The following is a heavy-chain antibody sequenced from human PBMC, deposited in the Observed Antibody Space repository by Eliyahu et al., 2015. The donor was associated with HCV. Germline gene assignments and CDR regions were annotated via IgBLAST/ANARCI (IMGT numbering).Heavy chain of an antibody. CDR2: IYYSGST. D-gene: IGHD3-3*01. Sequence: QLQLQESGPGLVKPSETLSLTCTVSGGSISXISYYWGWIRQPPGKGLEWIGSIYYSGSTYYNPSLKSRVTISVDTSKNQFSLKLSSVTAADTAVYYCACRFLEWPQSLRGDAFDIWGQGTMVTVSS. V-gene: IGHV4-39*01. CDR3: ACRFLEWPQSLRGDAFDI. J-gene: IGHJ3*02. CDR1: GGSISXISYY.